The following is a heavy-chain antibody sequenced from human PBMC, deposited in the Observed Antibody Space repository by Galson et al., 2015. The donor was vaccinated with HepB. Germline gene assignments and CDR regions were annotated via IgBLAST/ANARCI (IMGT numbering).Heavy chain of an antibody. D-gene: IGHD3-16*02. CDR1: GYTFTSNG. V-gene: IGHV1-18*01. CDR3: AREKNYRFDY. Sequence: SVKVSCKASGYTFTSNGISWVRQAPGQGLEWMGWISTHSGNTNYAQKFQDRVTMTTDTSTNRVYMELRNLRSDDTAVYYCAREKNYRFDYWGQGTLVTVSS. CDR2: ISTHSGNT. J-gene: IGHJ4*01.